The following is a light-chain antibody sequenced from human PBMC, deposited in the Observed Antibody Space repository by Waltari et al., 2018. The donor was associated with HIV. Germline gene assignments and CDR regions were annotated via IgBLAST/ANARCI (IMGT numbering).Light chain of an antibody. V-gene: IGLV1-36*01. CDR2: YDD. CDR3: AAWDDSLNGVV. CDR1: SSNIGNNA. Sequence: QSVLTQPPSVSGAPRQRVTISCSGISSNIGNNAVNWYQQLPGKAPKLLVYYDDLLPSGVSDRFSGSSAGTSASLAIIGLQSEDEADYYCAAWDDSLNGVVFGGGTKLTVL. J-gene: IGLJ2*01.